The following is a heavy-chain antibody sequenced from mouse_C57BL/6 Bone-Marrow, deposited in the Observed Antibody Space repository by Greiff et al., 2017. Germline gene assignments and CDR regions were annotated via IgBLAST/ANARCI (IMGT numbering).Heavy chain of an antibody. D-gene: IGHD1-1*01. J-gene: IGHJ4*01. CDR2: IYPGNSDT. CDR3: TRPFITTVVANYYAMDY. CDR1: GYTFTSYW. Sequence: EVQLQQSGTVLARPGASVKMSCKTSGYTFTSYWMHWVKQRPGQGLEWIGAIYPGNSDTSYNQKFKGKAKLTAVTSASTAYMELSSLTNEDSAVYYCTRPFITTVVANYYAMDYWGQGTSVTVSS. V-gene: IGHV1-5*01.